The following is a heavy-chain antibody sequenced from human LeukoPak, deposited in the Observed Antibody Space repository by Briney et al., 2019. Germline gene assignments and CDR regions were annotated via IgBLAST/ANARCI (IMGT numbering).Heavy chain of an antibody. CDR1: GGSISSSSYY. CDR3: AGGSYQSGGFDY. D-gene: IGHD1-26*01. V-gene: IGHV4-39*07. Sequence: SETLSLTCTVSGGSISSSSYYWGWIRQPPGKGLEWIGEINHSGSTNYNPSLKSRVTISVDTSKNQFSLKLSSVTAADTAVYYCAGGSYQSGGFDYWGQGTLVTVPS. CDR2: INHSGST. J-gene: IGHJ4*02.